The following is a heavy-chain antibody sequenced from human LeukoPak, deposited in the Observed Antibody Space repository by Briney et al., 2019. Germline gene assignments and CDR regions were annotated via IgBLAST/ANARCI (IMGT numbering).Heavy chain of an antibody. CDR1: GYTFTSYG. V-gene: IGHV1-18*01. J-gene: IGHJ4*02. CDR2: ISAYNVNT. Sequence: ASVKVSCKASGYTFTSYGISWVRQAPGQGLEWMGWISAYNVNTNYAQKLQGRVTMTTDTSPSTAYMELRSLRSDGTAVYYCARDRNGGWYYYDSSGYYSDYWGQGTLVTVSS. CDR3: ARDRNGGWYYYDSSGYYSDY. D-gene: IGHD3-22*01.